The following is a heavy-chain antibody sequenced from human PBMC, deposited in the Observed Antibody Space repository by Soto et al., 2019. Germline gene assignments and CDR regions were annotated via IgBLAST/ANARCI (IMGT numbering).Heavy chain of an antibody. J-gene: IGHJ4*01. D-gene: IGHD3-22*01. Sequence: ETLSLTCSVSGYLISSGYYWGWIRQTPRKGLEWLGSIDYSGRTYYNPSLKSRVSTSVNLSKNQFSLNLRSVTAADTAVYFCARDLSSGYDAYYFGYWGHGTLVTVSS. CDR2: IDYSGRT. V-gene: IGHV4-38-2*02. CDR1: GYLISSGYY. CDR3: ARDLSSGYDAYYFGY.